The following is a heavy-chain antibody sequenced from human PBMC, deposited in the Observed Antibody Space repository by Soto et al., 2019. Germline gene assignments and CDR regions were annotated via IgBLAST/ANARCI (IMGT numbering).Heavy chain of an antibody. CDR1: GGSISSYY. J-gene: IGHJ6*02. CDR2: IYYSGST. V-gene: IGHV4-59*01. Sequence: PSATLVLPCTVSGGSISSYYWRWVRHPPGKGLEWIAYIYYSGSTNYNPSPKSRVTISVDTSKNQSSLKLSSVSAADTAVYYCARDPPKIGGSYYYGMDVWGQGTTVTVSS. D-gene: IGHD3-16*01. CDR3: ARDPPKIGGSYYYGMDV.